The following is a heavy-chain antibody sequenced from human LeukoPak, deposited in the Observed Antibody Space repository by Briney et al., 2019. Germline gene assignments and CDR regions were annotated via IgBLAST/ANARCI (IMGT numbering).Heavy chain of an antibody. Sequence: GGSLRLSCAASGFTFSSYALHWVRQAPGKGLEWVAVISYDGSNKYYADSVKGRFTISRDNSKNTLYLQMNSLRAEDTAVHYCAREQGLLDWGDAFDIWGQGTMVTVSS. CDR1: GFTFSSYA. V-gene: IGHV3-30-3*01. CDR3: AREQGLLDWGDAFDI. J-gene: IGHJ3*02. D-gene: IGHD7-27*01. CDR2: ISYDGSNK.